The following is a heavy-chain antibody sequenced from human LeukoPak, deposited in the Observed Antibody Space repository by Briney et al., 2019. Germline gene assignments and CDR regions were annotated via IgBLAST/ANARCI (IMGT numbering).Heavy chain of an antibody. CDR3: AKEAYSYGYFDS. J-gene: IGHJ4*02. D-gene: IGHD5-18*01. V-gene: IGHV3-7*01. CDR2: IKPDGSEK. CDR1: GFTFSSFW. Sequence: PGGSLRLSCAASGFTFSSFWMTWVRQAPGKGLEWVAHIKPDGSEKSYVDSVKGRFTVSRDNSKNTLYLQMNSLRAEDTALYYCAKEAYSYGYFDSWGLGTLVTVSS.